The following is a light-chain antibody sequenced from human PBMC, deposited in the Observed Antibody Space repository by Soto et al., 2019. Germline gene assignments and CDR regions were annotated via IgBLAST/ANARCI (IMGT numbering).Light chain of an antibody. V-gene: IGLV2-8*01. CDR1: SSDVGGYNF. CDR2: DVN. CDR3: SSHAVSINVI. Sequence: QSALTQPPSASGSPGQSVTIPCTGTSSDVGGYNFVSWYQQHPGKDPKLMIYDVNKRPSGVTDRFSGSKSGNTASLTVSGLKAEDEADYYCSSHAVSINVIFGGGTKVTVL. J-gene: IGLJ2*01.